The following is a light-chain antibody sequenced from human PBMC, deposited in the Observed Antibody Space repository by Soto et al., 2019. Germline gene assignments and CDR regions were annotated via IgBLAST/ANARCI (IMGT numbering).Light chain of an antibody. Sequence: QSVLTQPASVSGSPGQSITISCTGTSSDIGGYNYVSWYQQHAGKVPKLMIYDVSNRPSGVSNRFSGSKSGNTASLTISGLQAEDEADYYCSSYRTRSVVFGGGTKVTVL. CDR1: SSDIGGYNY. CDR2: DVS. CDR3: SSYRTRSVV. V-gene: IGLV2-14*03. J-gene: IGLJ2*01.